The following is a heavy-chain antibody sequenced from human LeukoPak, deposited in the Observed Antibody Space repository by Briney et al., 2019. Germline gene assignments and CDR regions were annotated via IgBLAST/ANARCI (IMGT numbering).Heavy chain of an antibody. CDR1: GYTLTEFS. V-gene: IGHV1-24*01. CDR2: FDPEDGER. Sequence: ASVKVSCNVSGYTLTEFSMHWVRQAPGKGLEWMGGFDPEDGERLYAQKFQGRVTMTEDRSTGTAYMELSGLRSEDTAVYYCTTLSWFDPWGQGTLVTVSS. CDR3: TTLSWFDP. D-gene: IGHD2/OR15-2a*01. J-gene: IGHJ5*02.